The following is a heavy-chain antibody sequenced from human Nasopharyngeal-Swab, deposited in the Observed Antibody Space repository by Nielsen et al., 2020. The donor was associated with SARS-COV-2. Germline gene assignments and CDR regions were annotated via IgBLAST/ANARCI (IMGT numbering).Heavy chain of an antibody. Sequence: SETLSLTCAVYGGSFSGYYWSWIRQPPGKGLEWIGEINHSGSTNYNPSLKSRVTISVDTSKNQFSLKLSSVTAADTVVYYCARVGDSSALYYFDYWGQGTLVTVSS. CDR2: INHSGST. J-gene: IGHJ4*02. V-gene: IGHV4-34*01. CDR1: GGSFSGYY. D-gene: IGHD3-22*01. CDR3: ARVGDSSALYYFDY.